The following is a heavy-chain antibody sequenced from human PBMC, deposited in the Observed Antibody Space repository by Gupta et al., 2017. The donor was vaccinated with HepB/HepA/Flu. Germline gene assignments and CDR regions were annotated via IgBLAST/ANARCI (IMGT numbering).Heavy chain of an antibody. CDR1: GYTFTSYY. CDR2: INPSGGST. J-gene: IGHJ5*02. V-gene: IGHV1-46*01. Sequence: QVQLVQSGAEVKKPGASVKVSCKASGYTFTSYYMHWVRQAPGQGLEWMGIINPSGGSTSYAQKFQGRVTMTRDTSTSTVYMELSSLRSEDTAVYYCARAPSSTSPQPPFDPWGQGTLVTVSS. D-gene: IGHD2-2*01. CDR3: ARAPSSTSPQPPFDP.